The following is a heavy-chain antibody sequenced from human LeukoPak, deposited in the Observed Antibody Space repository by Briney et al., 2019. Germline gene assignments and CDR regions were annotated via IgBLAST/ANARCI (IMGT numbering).Heavy chain of an antibody. D-gene: IGHD2-21*02. Sequence: GGSLRLSCAASGFTVITNDMTWVRQAPGKGLEWVSVLYSDGNTKYADSVQGRFTISRDNSKNTLYLQMNSLRVEDTAVYSCARESGGGYHSEGPKFWGLGTLVTVSS. CDR3: ARESGGGYHSEGPKF. V-gene: IGHV3-53*01. J-gene: IGHJ4*02. CDR2: LYSDGNT. CDR1: GFTVITND.